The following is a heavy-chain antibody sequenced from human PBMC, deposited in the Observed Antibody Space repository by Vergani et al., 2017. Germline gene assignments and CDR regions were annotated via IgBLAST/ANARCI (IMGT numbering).Heavy chain of an antibody. J-gene: IGHJ3*01. V-gene: IGHV5-51*01. D-gene: IGHD3-10*01. CDR1: GYIFSNFW. CDR2: IYPGDSEV. Sequence: EKQLVQSGSETKKPGESLKISCQAFGYIFSNFWIGWVRQRPGRGLEWMGIIYPGDSEVKSNPTFRGQVIFSLYTSVNTAYLQWRSLQASDTATYFCASGGHGSENGGALQLWGQGTNITVSS. CDR3: ASGGHGSENGGALQL.